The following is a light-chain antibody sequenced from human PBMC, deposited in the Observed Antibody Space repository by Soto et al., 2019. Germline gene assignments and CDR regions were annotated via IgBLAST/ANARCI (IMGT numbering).Light chain of an antibody. Sequence: QSVLTQPASVSGSPGQSITISCSGTSSDVGGYNYVSWYQHHPGKAPKLMIYDVSYRPSGVSNRFSGSKSGNTASLTISGLQAEDEADYHCISYTSSSTYVFGAGTKAPS. J-gene: IGLJ1*01. CDR2: DVS. V-gene: IGLV2-14*01. CDR1: SSDVGGYNY. CDR3: ISYTSSSTYV.